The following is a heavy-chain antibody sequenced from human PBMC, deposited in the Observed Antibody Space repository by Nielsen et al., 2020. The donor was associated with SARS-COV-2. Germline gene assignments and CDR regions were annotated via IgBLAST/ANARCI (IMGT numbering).Heavy chain of an antibody. J-gene: IGHJ4*02. CDR1: GFTVSSNY. Sequence: GGSLRLSCAASGFTVSSNYMSWVRQAPGKGLEWVSVIYSGGSTYYADSVKGRFTISRDNSKNTLYLQMNSLRAEDTAVYYCARVPTGGSYYSSEPPDYWGQGTLVTVSS. CDR2: IYSGGST. CDR3: ARVPTGGSYYSSEPPDY. D-gene: IGHD1-26*01. V-gene: IGHV3-53*01.